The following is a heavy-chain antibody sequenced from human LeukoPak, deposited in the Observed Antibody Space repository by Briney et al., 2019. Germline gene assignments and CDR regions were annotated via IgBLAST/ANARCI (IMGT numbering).Heavy chain of an antibody. Sequence: PGGSLRLSCAASGPTFSSHAMHWVRQAPGKGLEWVGVISPDVGNKYYIDSVKGRFTISRDNSKNTLYLQMNSLRTEDTAVYYCDGAIGYFDYWGQGTLGTVSS. CDR3: DGAIGYFDY. V-gene: IGHV3-30*03. CDR2: ISPDVGNK. CDR1: GPTFSSHA. D-gene: IGHD2-21*01. J-gene: IGHJ4*01.